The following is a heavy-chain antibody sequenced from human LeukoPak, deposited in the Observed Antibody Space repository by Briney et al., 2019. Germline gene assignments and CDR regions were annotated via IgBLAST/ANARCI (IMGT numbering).Heavy chain of an antibody. D-gene: IGHD3-10*01. V-gene: IGHV3-7*01. CDR2: IKLDGSEK. CDR3: ARVPPGSY. J-gene: IGHJ4*02. CDR1: GFTFSTSW. Sequence: GGSLRLSCAASGFTFSTSWMSWVRQAPGKGLEWVANIKLDGSEKYYVDSVKGRFTISRDNAKNSLYLQMNSLRAEDTAVYYCARVPPGSYWGQGTLVTVSS.